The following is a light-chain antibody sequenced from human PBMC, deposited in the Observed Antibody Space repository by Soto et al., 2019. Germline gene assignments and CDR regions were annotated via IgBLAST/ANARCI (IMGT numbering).Light chain of an antibody. V-gene: IGKV3-20*01. CDR2: GAS. Sequence: EIVLTQSPGTLSLSPGERAALSCRASQGFSSNFLAWYQHRPGQPPRLLIYGASSRATGIPERFSGSRSGTDFTLTISRLEPEDFAVYYCQQYGHSPTFVPGTTVEIK. CDR1: QGFSSNF. J-gene: IGKJ1*01. CDR3: QQYGHSPT.